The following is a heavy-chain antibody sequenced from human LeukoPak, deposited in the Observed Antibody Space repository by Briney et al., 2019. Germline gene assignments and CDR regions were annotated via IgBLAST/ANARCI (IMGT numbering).Heavy chain of an antibody. V-gene: IGHV3-23*01. Sequence: GGSLRLSCADSGVTFSSYTMNWVREAPGKGVEWGSGISSLGGSTYYADSVKGRFTISRDNSKNTLYLHMDRLATADTAVYYCAKMPSTEIYYFYYMDVWGKGTTVTVSS. CDR2: ISSLGGST. CDR3: AKMPSTEIYYFYYMDV. D-gene: IGHD2-2*01. CDR1: GVTFSSYT. J-gene: IGHJ6*03.